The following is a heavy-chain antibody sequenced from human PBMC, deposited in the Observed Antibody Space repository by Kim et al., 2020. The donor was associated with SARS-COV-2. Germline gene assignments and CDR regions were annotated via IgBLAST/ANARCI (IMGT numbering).Heavy chain of an antibody. J-gene: IGHJ6*02. CDR3: ARVRNPYDFWSGYRGAIMDV. CDR2: IYYSGST. D-gene: IGHD3-3*01. CDR1: GGSISSYY. V-gene: IGHV4-59*13. Sequence: SETLSLTCTVSGGSISSYYWSWIRQPPGKGLEWIGYIYYSGSTNYNPSLKSRVTISVDTSKNQFSLKLSSVTAADTAVYYCARVRNPYDFWSGYRGAIMDVWGQGTTVTVSS.